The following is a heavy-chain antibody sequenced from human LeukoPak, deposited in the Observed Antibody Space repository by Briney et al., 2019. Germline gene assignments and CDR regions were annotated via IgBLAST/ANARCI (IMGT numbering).Heavy chain of an antibody. CDR3: ARDRRIEYDFWSGSGPYFDY. Sequence: SETLSLTCTVSGGSISSYYWSWIRQPPGKGLEWIGYIYYSGSTNYNPSLKSRVTISVDTSKNQFSLKLSSVTAADTAVYYCARDRRIEYDFWSGSGPYFDYWGQGTLVTVSS. CDR1: GGSISSYY. D-gene: IGHD3-3*01. CDR2: IYYSGST. V-gene: IGHV4-59*12. J-gene: IGHJ4*02.